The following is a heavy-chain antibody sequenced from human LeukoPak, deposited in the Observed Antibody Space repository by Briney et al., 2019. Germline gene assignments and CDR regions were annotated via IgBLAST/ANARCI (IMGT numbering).Heavy chain of an antibody. D-gene: IGHD6-13*01. CDR1: GFTFSSYG. Sequence: GGSLRLSCAASGFTFSSYGMHWVRQAPGKGLERVAVISYDGSNKYYADSVKGRFTISRDNSKNTLYLQMNSLRAEDTAVYYCAKDRAAASYFDYWGQGTLVTVSS. V-gene: IGHV3-30*18. CDR3: AKDRAAASYFDY. CDR2: ISYDGSNK. J-gene: IGHJ4*02.